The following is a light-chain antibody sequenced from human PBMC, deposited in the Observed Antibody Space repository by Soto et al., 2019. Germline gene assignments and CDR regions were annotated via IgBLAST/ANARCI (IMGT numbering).Light chain of an antibody. V-gene: IGLV3-21*02. CDR3: QLWDTISDRYV. CDR2: DDS. J-gene: IGLJ1*01. Sequence: SYELTQPPAVSVCAGQTARITCGGGRVGTESVHWYQQKPGQAPVLVVYDDSNRPSGIPERFSGSNSANTATLTITRVAAGDEADYYCQLWDTISDRYVFGTGTEVTVL. CDR1: RVGTES.